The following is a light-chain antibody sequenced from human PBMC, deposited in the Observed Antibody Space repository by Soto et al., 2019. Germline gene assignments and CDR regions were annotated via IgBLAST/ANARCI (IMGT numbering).Light chain of an antibody. Sequence: DIQMTQSPSTLSASVGDRVTITCRASQSISSWLAWYQQKPGKAPKLLIYDASSLESGVPSRFSGSGSGTEFNLTISSLQPEDFATYYCQQYNSFIWTFGRGTKVDIK. CDR3: QQYNSFIWT. CDR2: DAS. CDR1: QSISSW. J-gene: IGKJ1*01. V-gene: IGKV1-5*01.